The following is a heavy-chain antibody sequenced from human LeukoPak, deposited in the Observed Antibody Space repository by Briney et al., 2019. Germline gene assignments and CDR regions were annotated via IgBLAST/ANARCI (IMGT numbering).Heavy chain of an antibody. CDR1: GGSVSSGSYY. Sequence: SETLSLTCTVSGGSVSSGSYYWSWIRQPPGKGLEWIGYIYYSGSTNYNPSLKSRVTMSLDTSKNQFSLKLSSVTAADTAVYYCVRDLTGHGVLNWGQGTLVTVSS. CDR3: VRDLTGHGVLN. V-gene: IGHV4-61*01. CDR2: IYYSGST. J-gene: IGHJ4*02. D-gene: IGHD4-17*01.